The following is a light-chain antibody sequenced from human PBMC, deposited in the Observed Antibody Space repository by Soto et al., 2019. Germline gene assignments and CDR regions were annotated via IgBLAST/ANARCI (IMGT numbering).Light chain of an antibody. CDR2: GAS. V-gene: IGKV3-15*01. J-gene: IGKJ1*01. CDR3: QQYNDWPRT. CDR1: QSVSGN. Sequence: EVVMTQSTGTLSVSPGERASLSCRASQSVSGNLAWYQQTPGQAPRLLIHGASTRATGIPARFSGSGSGTDFTLTISSLQSEDFAFYYCQQYNDWPRTFGQGTKVEIK.